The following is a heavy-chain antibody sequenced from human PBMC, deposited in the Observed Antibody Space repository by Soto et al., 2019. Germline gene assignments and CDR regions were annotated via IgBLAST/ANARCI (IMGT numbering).Heavy chain of an antibody. D-gene: IGHD2-15*01. J-gene: IGHJ6*03. V-gene: IGHV3-23*01. CDR3: AKYGSGSRHYYYYMDV. Sequence: PGGSLRLSCAASGFTFSSYAMSWVRQAPGKGLEWVSAISGSGGSTYYADSVKGRFTISRDNSKNTLYLQMNSLRAEDTAVYYCAKYGSGSRHYYYYMDVWGKGTTVTVSS. CDR1: GFTFSSYA. CDR2: ISGSGGST.